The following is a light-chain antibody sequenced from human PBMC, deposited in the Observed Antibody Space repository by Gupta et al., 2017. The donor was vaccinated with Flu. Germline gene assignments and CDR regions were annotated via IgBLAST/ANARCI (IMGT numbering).Light chain of an antibody. J-gene: IGLJ3*02. Sequence: SSNIGADYNFNWYQFLPGTAPKLLIYGHTNRPSGVPDRFSGSKSGNSASLAITGLQPEDEGDYYCQSYDKSLYSRVFGGGTKLTVL. V-gene: IGLV1-40*01. CDR1: SSNIGADYN. CDR3: QSYDKSLYSRV. CDR2: GHT.